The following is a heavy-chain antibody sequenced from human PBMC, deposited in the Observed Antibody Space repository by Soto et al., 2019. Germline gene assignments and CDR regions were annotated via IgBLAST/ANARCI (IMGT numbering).Heavy chain of an antibody. CDR2: ISSSGSTI. CDR1: GFTLSSYE. V-gene: IGHV3-48*03. D-gene: IGHD3-22*01. Sequence: PGGSLRLSCTASGFTLSSYEMNWVRQAPGKGLEWLSYISSSGSTIYHADSVKGRFTISRDNAKNSLYLQMNSLRAEDTAVYYCARDEPYYDTSGYYLTTYYYGMDAWGPGTTVTVSS. CDR3: ARDEPYYDTSGYYLTTYYYGMDA. J-gene: IGHJ6*02.